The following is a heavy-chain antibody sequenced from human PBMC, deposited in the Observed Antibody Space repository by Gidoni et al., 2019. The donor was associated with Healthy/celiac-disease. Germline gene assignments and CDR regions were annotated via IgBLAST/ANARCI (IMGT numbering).Heavy chain of an antibody. CDR2: ISGSGGST. Sequence: EVQLLESGGGLVQPGGSLRPPCAPSGFPFSSYARSWVRQAPGMGLEWVSAISGSGGSTYYADSVKGRFTISRDNSKNTLYLQMNSLRAEDTAVYYCAKDGYSSSWYGNWFDPWGQGTLVTVSS. D-gene: IGHD6-13*01. V-gene: IGHV3-23*01. J-gene: IGHJ5*02. CDR1: GFPFSSYA. CDR3: AKDGYSSSWYGNWFDP.